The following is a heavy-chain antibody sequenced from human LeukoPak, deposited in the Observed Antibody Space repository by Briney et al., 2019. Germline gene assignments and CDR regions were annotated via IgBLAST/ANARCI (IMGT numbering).Heavy chain of an antibody. D-gene: IGHD5-12*01. J-gene: IGHJ4*02. CDR3: ARQDDSGYVGLFDY. CDR2: IWYDGSNK. Sequence: PGGSLRLSCAASGFTFSSYGMHWVRQAPGKGLEWVAVIWYDGSNKYYADSVKGRFTISRDNSKNTLSVQMDSLRAEDTAVYYCARQDDSGYVGLFDYWGQGTLVTVSP. V-gene: IGHV3-33*01. CDR1: GFTFSSYG.